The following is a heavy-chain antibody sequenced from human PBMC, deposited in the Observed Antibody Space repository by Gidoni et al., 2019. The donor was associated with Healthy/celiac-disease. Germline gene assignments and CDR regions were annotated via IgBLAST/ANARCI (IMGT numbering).Heavy chain of an antibody. CDR3: AHSRVLHDYGDEGGAFDI. CDR1: GFSLSTSGVG. V-gene: IGHV2-5*01. CDR2: IYWYDYK. J-gene: IGHJ3*02. Sequence: QITLKESGPTLVKPTQTLTLTCTFSGFSLSTSGVGVGWIRQPPGKALEWLALIYWYDYKRYSPSLKSRLTITNDTSKNQVVLTMTNMDPVDTATYYCAHSRVLHDYGDEGGAFDIWGQGTMVTVSS. D-gene: IGHD4-17*01.